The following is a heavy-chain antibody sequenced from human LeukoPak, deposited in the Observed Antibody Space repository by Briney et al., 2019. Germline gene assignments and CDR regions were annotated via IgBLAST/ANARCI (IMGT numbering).Heavy chain of an antibody. J-gene: IGHJ5*01. CDR2: INSSSSYI. CDR1: GFTLSGYS. CDR3: TRGETWFDS. Sequence: GGSLRLSCAASGFTLSGYSMNWVRQSPGKGLDWVSSINSSSSYIYYADSVKGRFTISRDNARNSLYLQMNSLSAEDTAVYYCTRGETWFDSWGQGTLVTVSS. V-gene: IGHV3-21*04.